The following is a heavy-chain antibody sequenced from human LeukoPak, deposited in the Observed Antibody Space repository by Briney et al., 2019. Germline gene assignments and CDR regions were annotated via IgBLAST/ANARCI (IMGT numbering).Heavy chain of an antibody. D-gene: IGHD6-13*01. CDR1: GFSVSNNY. CDR2: ISSAGDT. V-gene: IGHV3-66*01. J-gene: IGHJ4*02. CDR3: ARVGYGSSWGERYYFVH. Sequence: GGSLRLFCGTSGFSVSNNYMSWVRQAPGKGLEWVSVISSAGDTYYADSVKGRFSISRDTSKDTVFLEMNSLRAEDTAVYYCARVGYGSSWGERYYFVHWGQGAQVTVSS.